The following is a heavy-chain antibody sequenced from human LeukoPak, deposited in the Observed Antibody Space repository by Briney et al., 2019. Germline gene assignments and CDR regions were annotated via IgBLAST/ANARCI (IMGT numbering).Heavy chain of an antibody. CDR2: IPYGGSNT. Sequence: TGGSLRLSCAASGFTFSSYGMHWVRQAPGKGLEWVAFIPYGGSNTYYADSVKGRFTISRDNSKNSLYLQMNSLRPEDTALYYCAKDRGGYSGYFSLDFWGQGTLVTVSS. CDR1: GFTFSSYG. V-gene: IGHV3-30*02. J-gene: IGHJ4*02. CDR3: AKDRGGYSGYFSLDF. D-gene: IGHD5-12*01.